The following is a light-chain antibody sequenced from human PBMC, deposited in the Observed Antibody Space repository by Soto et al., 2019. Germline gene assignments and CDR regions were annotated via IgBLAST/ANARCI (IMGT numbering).Light chain of an antibody. Sequence: AIQLTQSPSSLSASVGDRVTITCRASQGINSALAWYQQKPGKAPKLLIYDASSLESGVPSRFTGSGSGTDFTLTISSLQPEDFATYYCHQFTSYPITFGGGTKVDIK. CDR2: DAS. V-gene: IGKV1-13*02. CDR1: QGINSA. J-gene: IGKJ4*01. CDR3: HQFTSYPIT.